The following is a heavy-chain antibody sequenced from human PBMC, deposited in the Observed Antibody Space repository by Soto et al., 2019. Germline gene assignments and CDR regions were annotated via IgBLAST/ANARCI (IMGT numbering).Heavy chain of an antibody. D-gene: IGHD6-19*01. J-gene: IGHJ6*02. CDR3: RRSSRYSTDV. Sequence: QLQLQESGPGLVKPSETLSLTCTVSGASIRSSAYWGWIRQPPGKGLEWIGRLYSIGNTYYNPSLKSRITISADTSKNQCSLNLISVTAADTAVYYCRRSSRYSTDVWGQGITVTVSS. V-gene: IGHV4-39*01. CDR2: LYSIGNT. CDR1: GASIRSSAY.